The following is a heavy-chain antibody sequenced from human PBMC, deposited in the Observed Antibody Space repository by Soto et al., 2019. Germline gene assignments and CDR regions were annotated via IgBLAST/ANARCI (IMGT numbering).Heavy chain of an antibody. Sequence: SETLSLTCTVSVGSIRRGGYYWSWFLQNPRRGLEWIGRVFSSGSTNYNASLKSRVTMSIDTSKNEVSLTLRSVTAADTAVYYCARVAFSYFGMDVWGPGTTVTVSS. CDR1: VGSIRRGGYY. V-gene: IGHV4-39*07. D-gene: IGHD3-3*02. CDR2: VFSSGST. J-gene: IGHJ6*02. CDR3: ARVAFSYFGMDV.